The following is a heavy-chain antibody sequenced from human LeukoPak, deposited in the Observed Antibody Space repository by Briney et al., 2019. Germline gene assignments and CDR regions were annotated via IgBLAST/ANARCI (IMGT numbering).Heavy chain of an antibody. Sequence: SGGSLRLSCAASGFTFSSYALSWVRQAPGKGLEWVSVISASGGTTYYADSVKGRFTISRDTSKDTVYLRMHSLRAEDTAVYYCAKGDVLPSYPTFDYWGQGTLVTVSS. J-gene: IGHJ4*02. D-gene: IGHD3-9*01. CDR1: GFTFSSYA. V-gene: IGHV3-23*01. CDR2: ISASGGTT. CDR3: AKGDVLPSYPTFDY.